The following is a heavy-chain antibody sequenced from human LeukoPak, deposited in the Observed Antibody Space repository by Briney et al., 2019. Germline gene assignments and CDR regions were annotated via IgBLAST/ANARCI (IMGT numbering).Heavy chain of an antibody. V-gene: IGHV3-21*01. CDR1: GFTFSSYS. Sequence: GGSLRLSCAASGFTFSSYSMNWVRQAPGKGLEWVSSISSSSSYIYYADSVKGRFTISRDNAKNSLYLQMNSLRAEDTAVYCCARDLRTLITFGGVIVSQPHFDYWGQGTLVTVSS. CDR2: ISSSSSYI. D-gene: IGHD3-16*02. J-gene: IGHJ4*02. CDR3: ARDLRTLITFGGVIVSQPHFDY.